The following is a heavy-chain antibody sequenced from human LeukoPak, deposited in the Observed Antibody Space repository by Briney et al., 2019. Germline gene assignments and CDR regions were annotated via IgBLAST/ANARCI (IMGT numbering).Heavy chain of an antibody. CDR3: AKSYGSGSYYSNYFDY. Sequence: GGSLRLSCAASGFTLSSYAMSWVRQAPGKGLEWVSAISGSGGSTHYADSVKGRFTISRDNSKNTLYLQMNSLRAEDTAVYYCAKSYGSGSYYSNYFDYWGQGTLVTVSS. D-gene: IGHD3-10*01. CDR2: ISGSGGST. J-gene: IGHJ4*02. CDR1: GFTLSSYA. V-gene: IGHV3-23*01.